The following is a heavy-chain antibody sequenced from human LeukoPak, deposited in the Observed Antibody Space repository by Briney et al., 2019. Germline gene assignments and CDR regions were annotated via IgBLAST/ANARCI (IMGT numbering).Heavy chain of an antibody. J-gene: IGHJ4*02. V-gene: IGHV1-24*01. Sequence: ASVKVSCKVSGYTLTELSMHWVRQAPGKGLEWMGGFDPEDGETIYAQKFQGRVTMTEDTSTDTAYMELSSLRSEDTAVYYCARSPSDFDYGDSTFDYWGQGTLVTVSS. D-gene: IGHD4-17*01. CDR1: GYTLTELS. CDR2: FDPEDGET. CDR3: ARSPSDFDYGDSTFDY.